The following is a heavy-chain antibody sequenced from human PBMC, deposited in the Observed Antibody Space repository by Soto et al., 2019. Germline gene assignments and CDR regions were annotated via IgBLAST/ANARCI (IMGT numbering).Heavy chain of an antibody. Sequence: SETLSLTCSVSGGSISSSTYYWGWIRQPPGKGLEWIGNIYYSGSTYYNPSLKSRVTMSVDTSENQFSLKLTSVTAADTAVYYCAGIAVAVRYWSGELDYWGQGTVVTVSS. J-gene: IGHJ4*02. D-gene: IGHD6-19*01. CDR2: IYYSGST. CDR3: AGIAVAVRYWSGELDY. V-gene: IGHV4-39*01. CDR1: GGSISSSTYY.